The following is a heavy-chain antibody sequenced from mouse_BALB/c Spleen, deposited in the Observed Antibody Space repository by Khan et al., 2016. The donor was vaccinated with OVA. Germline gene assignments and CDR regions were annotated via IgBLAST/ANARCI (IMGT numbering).Heavy chain of an antibody. Sequence: EVQLVESGGGLVQPGGSLKLSCAASGFTFSSYGMSWVRQTPDKRLELVATINSNGGSTYYPDSVKGRFTISRDNAKNTLYLQMSSLKSEDTAMCECAIMARSINWGQGTTLTVSS. J-gene: IGHJ2*01. CDR1: GFTFSSYG. CDR2: INSNGGST. V-gene: IGHV5-6-3*01. CDR3: AIMARSIN.